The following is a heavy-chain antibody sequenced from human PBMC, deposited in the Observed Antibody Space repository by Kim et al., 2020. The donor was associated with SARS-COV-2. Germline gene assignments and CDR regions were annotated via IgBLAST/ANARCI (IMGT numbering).Heavy chain of an antibody. V-gene: IGHV4-31*01. CDR2: IYYSGST. J-gene: IGHJ4*02. D-gene: IGHD3-22*01. CDR1: GGSISSGGYY. Sequence: SETLSLTCTVSGGSISSGGYYWSWIRQHPGKGLEWIGYIYYSGSTYYNPSLKSPVTISVDTSKNQFSLKLSSVTAADTAVYYCAREDDSSGYSVYWGQGTLVTVSS. CDR3: AREDDSSGYSVY.